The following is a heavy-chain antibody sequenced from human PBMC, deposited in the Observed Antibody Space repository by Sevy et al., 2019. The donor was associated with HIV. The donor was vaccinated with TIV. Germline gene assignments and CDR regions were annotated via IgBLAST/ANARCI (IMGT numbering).Heavy chain of an antibody. Sequence: AAVKVSCKASGGTFSSYAISWVRQAPRQGLEWMGGIIPIFGTANYAQKFQGRVTITADESTSTAYMELSSLRSEDTAVYYWTRGGIQLWLHPIDYWGQGTLVTVSS. V-gene: IGHV1-69*13. J-gene: IGHJ4*02. D-gene: IGHD5-18*01. CDR3: TRGGIQLWLHPIDY. CDR1: GGTFSSYA. CDR2: IIPIFGTA.